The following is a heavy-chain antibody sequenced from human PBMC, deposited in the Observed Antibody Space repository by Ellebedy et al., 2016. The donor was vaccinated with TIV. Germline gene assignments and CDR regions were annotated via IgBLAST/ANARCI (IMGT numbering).Heavy chain of an antibody. Sequence: GESLKISCKASGYNFASYWIAWVRQMPGKGLEWMGIIHPPDSNTRYSPSFQGQVTISADKSISTAYLQWSSLKASDTAMYFCTRRAEGYDYWGQGTLVTVSS. CDR2: IHPPDSNT. CDR1: GYNFASYW. CDR3: TRRAEGYDY. J-gene: IGHJ4*02. V-gene: IGHV5-51*01. D-gene: IGHD5-12*01.